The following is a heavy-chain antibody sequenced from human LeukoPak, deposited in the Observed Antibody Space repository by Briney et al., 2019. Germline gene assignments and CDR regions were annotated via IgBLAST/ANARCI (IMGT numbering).Heavy chain of an antibody. D-gene: IGHD6-13*01. V-gene: IGHV3-23*01. J-gene: IGHJ4*02. CDR2: ISGSGDRT. Sequence: GGSLRLSCAASGFTFSSSAMSWVRQAPGKGLEWVSTISGSGDRTYYADSVKGRFTISRDNSKNTLYLQMNSLRAEDTAVYYCTGHHQAYSRTYWGQGTLVTVSS. CDR1: GFTFSSSA. CDR3: TGHHQAYSRTY.